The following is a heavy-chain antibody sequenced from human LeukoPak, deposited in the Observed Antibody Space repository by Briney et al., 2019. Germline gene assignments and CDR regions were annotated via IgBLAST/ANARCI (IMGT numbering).Heavy chain of an antibody. D-gene: IGHD7-27*01. Sequence: GGSLRLSCAASGFTFSTYTMNWVRQAPGKGLEWVSSIGSSRSSRSYIYYADSVEGRFTSSRDNAKNSLYLQMNSLRAEDTAVYYCANLGQGYWGQGTLVTVSS. CDR2: IGSSRSSRSYI. J-gene: IGHJ4*02. CDR1: GFTFSTYT. V-gene: IGHV3-21*06. CDR3: ANLGQGY.